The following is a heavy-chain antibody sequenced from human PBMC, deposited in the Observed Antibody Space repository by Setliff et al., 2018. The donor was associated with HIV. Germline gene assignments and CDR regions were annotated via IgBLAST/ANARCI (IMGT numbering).Heavy chain of an antibody. V-gene: IGHV4-59*04. CDR3: SNWNTTIDEDA. CDR2: ISYSGST. J-gene: IGHJ5*02. Sequence: SETLSLTCTVSGGSISSHYWSWVRQTPGKGLEWIGSISYSGSTYYNPSLKSRVTMSLDTSKNQFSLRMTSVTAADTALYYCSNWNTTIDEDAWGQGTLVTVSS. D-gene: IGHD1-1*01. CDR1: GGSISSHY.